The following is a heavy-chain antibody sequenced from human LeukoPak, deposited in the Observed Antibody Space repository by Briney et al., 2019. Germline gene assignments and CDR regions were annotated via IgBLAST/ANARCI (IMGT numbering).Heavy chain of an antibody. Sequence: GGSLRLSCTASGFTFGDYSLSWVRQAPEKGLEWVGFIRRKGYGGTAEYAPSVKGRFIISRGDSKSTAYLQMNSLKTEDTAVYYCTRDHDFWSGPFDVWGKGTTVTVSS. D-gene: IGHD3-3*01. CDR2: IRRKGYGGTA. J-gene: IGHJ6*04. CDR1: GFTFGDYS. V-gene: IGHV3-49*04. CDR3: TRDHDFWSGPFDV.